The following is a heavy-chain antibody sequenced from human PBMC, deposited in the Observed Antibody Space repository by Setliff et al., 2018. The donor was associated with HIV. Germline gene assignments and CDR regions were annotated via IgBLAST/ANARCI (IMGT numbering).Heavy chain of an antibody. CDR1: GYTLTRNP. CDR3: ARPDSRWYARGRDPLYGMDV. CDR2: INAGNGNT. Sequence: ASVKVSCKASGYTLTRNPIHWVRQAPGQRLEWMGWINAGNGNTKYSQKFQGRVTITRDTSASTAYMELSSLRSEDTAVYYCARPDSRWYARGRDPLYGMDVWGQGTTVTVSS. J-gene: IGHJ6*02. D-gene: IGHD6-13*01. V-gene: IGHV1-3*01.